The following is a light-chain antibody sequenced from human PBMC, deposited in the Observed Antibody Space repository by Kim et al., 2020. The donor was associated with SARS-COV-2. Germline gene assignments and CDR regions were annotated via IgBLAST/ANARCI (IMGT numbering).Light chain of an antibody. V-gene: IGLV3-19*01. J-gene: IGLJ2*01. CDR2: GKN. CDR1: SLRSYY. Sequence: LGPTSPIPHRGYSLRSYYASCDQHTPGQAPVLVIYGKNNRPSGIPDRFSGSSSGNTASFTITGAKAEDEADYYCNSRDSSRNHVVFCGGTQLTVL. CDR3: NSRDSSRNHVV.